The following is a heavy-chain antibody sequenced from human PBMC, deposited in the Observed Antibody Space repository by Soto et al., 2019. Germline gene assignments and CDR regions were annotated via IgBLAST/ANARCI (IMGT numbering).Heavy chain of an antibody. V-gene: IGHV3-23*01. CDR3: AKDARLEWPTLDY. CDR2: ITDITDRGGSP. D-gene: IGHD3-3*01. CDR1: GFTFSSYA. Sequence: GGSLRLSCAASGFTFSSYALSWVRQAPGKGLEWVSVITDITDRGGSPYYADSVKGRFTIPRDNIKNTLYLQMNSLRAEDTAVYYCAKDARLEWPTLDYWGQGTLVTVSS. J-gene: IGHJ4*02.